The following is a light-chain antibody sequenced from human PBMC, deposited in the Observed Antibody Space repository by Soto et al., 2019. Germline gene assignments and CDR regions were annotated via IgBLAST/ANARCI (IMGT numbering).Light chain of an antibody. J-gene: IGKJ3*01. CDR3: QKYTSAPRT. V-gene: IGKV1-27*01. CDR2: GAS. CDR1: LGISNS. Sequence: DVQMTQSPSSLSASVGDRVTITCRASLGISNSLAWYQQKPGKVPKLLIYGASTLQSGVPSRFSGSGSGTDFTLTISSLQPEDVATYYCQKYTSAPRTFGPGTKVDIK.